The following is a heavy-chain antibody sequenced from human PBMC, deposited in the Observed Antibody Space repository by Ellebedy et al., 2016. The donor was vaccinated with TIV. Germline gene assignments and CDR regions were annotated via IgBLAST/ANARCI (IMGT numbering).Heavy chain of an antibody. CDR3: AGAVVGLAGY. J-gene: IGHJ4*02. CDR2: ISAYNGNT. CDR1: GGIFSSPA. D-gene: IGHD2-15*01. Sequence: ASVKVSCKASGGIFSSPAISWVRQAPGQGIEWLGWISAYNGNTNYAQKVQDRLTLTTDTSTSTAYMELRNLRPDDPAVYYCAGAVVGLAGYWGQGTLVTVSS. V-gene: IGHV1-18*01.